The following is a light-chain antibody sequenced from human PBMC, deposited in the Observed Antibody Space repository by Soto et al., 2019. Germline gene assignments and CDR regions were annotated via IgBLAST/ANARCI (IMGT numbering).Light chain of an antibody. V-gene: IGLV1-44*01. CDR3: SACDDSLNGPG. CDR2: SNN. CDR1: SSNIGSNT. J-gene: IGLJ2*01. Sequence: QSVLTQPPSASGTPGQRVTISCSGSSSNIGSNTVNWYQQLPGTAPKLLIYSNNQRPSGVPDRFSGSKSVTSASLAISGLQSEDEADYYCSACDDSLNGPGFGGATKMTVL.